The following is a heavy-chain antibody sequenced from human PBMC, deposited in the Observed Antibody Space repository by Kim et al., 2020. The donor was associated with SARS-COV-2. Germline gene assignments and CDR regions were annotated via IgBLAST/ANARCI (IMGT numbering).Heavy chain of an antibody. D-gene: IGHD3-9*01. CDR1: GGSISSSSYY. Sequence: SETLSLTCTVSGGSISSSSYYWGWIRQPPGKGLEWIGSIYYSGSTYYNPSLKSRVTISVDTSKNQFSLKLSSVTAADTAVYYCARDRGSAYYDILTGYAGEYYFDYWGKGTLVTVSS. CDR2: IYYSGST. CDR3: ARDRGSAYYDILTGYAGEYYFDY. V-gene: IGHV4-39*07. J-gene: IGHJ4*02.